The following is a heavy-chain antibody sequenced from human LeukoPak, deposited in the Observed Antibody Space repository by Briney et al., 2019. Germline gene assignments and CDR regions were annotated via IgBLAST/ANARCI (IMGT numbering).Heavy chain of an antibody. D-gene: IGHD3-16*01. CDR2: INHTGTT. V-gene: IGHV4-31*03. CDR1: GDSIGSGAHY. CDR3: AASSGVTLGRF. Sequence: PSETLSLTCTVSGDSIGSGAHYYNWIRQHPGKGLEWIGYINHTGTTSYNPSLKSRVTMSVDTSMNQVSLKLTSLTAADTAVYYCAASSGVTLGRFWGQGTLVTVSS. J-gene: IGHJ4*02.